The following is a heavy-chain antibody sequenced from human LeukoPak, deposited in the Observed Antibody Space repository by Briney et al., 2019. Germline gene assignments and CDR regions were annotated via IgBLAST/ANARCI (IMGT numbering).Heavy chain of an antibody. D-gene: IGHD3-10*01. CDR1: GDSVSSNSAA. J-gene: IGHJ5*02. Sequence: SQTLSLTCAISGDSVSSNSAAWNWIRQSPSRGLEWLGRTYYRSKLYNDYAVSVKSLITNNPDTSKNQFSLQLNSVTPEDTAVYYCARDREVRNWFDPWGQGTLATVSS. V-gene: IGHV6-1*01. CDR3: ARDREVRNWFDP. CDR2: TYYRSKLYN.